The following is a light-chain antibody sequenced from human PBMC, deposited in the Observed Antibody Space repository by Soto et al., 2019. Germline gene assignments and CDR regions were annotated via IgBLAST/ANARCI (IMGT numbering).Light chain of an antibody. CDR2: CAS. J-gene: IGKJ2*01. CDR3: QQYCSSPHT. Sequence: EIVLTQSPGTLSLSPGERATLSCRASQSVSSSYLAWYQHKPGQAHRLVIYCASSRATGIPDRFIGSGSGTDFTLTISRLEPEDFAVYYCQQYCSSPHTFGQGTKLEIK. V-gene: IGKV3-20*01. CDR1: QSVSSSY.